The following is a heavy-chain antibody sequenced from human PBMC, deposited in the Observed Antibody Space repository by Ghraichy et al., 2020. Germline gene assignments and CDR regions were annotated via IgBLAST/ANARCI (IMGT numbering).Heavy chain of an antibody. J-gene: IGHJ4*02. CDR2: IYYSGST. CDR1: GGSISSGGYY. CDR3: ARAPWGYVSRYDSSGYYQYYFDY. V-gene: IGHV4-31*03. Sequence: SETLSLTCTVSGGSISSGGYYWSWIRQHPGKGLEWIGYIYYSGSTYYNPSLKSRVTISVDTSKNQFSLKLSSVTAADTAVYYCARAPWGYVSRYDSSGYYQYYFDYWGQGTLVTVSS. D-gene: IGHD3-22*01.